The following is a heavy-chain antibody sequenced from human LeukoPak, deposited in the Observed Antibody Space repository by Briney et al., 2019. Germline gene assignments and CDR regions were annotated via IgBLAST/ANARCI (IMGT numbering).Heavy chain of an antibody. Sequence: PGGSLRLSCAASGFTFSSSAVHWVRQAPGKGLEWVSHICWSSGGNKYYADSVKGRFTISRDNSKNTLFLQMSSLRAEDTALYYCAKKRTVGAPTGLDYWGQGTLVTVSS. CDR1: GFTFSSSA. J-gene: IGHJ4*02. D-gene: IGHD1-26*01. CDR3: AKKRTVGAPTGLDY. V-gene: IGHV3-23*01. CDR2: ICWSSGGNK.